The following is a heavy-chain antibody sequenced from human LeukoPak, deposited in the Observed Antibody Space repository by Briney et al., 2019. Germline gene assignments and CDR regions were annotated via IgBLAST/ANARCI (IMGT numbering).Heavy chain of an antibody. V-gene: IGHV1-58*02. CDR2: IVVGSGNT. J-gene: IGHJ5*02. CDR1: GFTFTSSA. D-gene: IGHD5-12*01. Sequence: SVKVSCKASGFTFTSSAMQWVQQARGQRLEWIGWIVVGSGNTNYAQKFQERVTITRDMSTSTAYMELSSLRSEDTAVYYCAATIPWMPKSEALFSWFDPWGQGTLVTVSS. CDR3: AATIPWMPKSEALFSWFDP.